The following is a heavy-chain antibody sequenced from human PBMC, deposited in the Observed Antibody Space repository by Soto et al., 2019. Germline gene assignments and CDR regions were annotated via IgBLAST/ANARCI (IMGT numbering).Heavy chain of an antibody. CDR3: ARQLRSPYQYSSSSAADY. CDR2: INHSGST. V-gene: IGHV4-34*01. D-gene: IGHD6-6*01. Sequence: SESLSLTCAVYGGSFSGYYWSWIRQPPGKGLEWIGEINHSGSTNYNPSLKSRVTISVDTSKNQFSLKLSSVTAADTAVYYCARQLRSPYQYSSSSAADYWGQGTLVTVSS. J-gene: IGHJ4*02. CDR1: GGSFSGYY.